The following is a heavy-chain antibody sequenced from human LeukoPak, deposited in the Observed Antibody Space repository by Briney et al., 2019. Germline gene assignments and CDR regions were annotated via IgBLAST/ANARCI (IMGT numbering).Heavy chain of an antibody. D-gene: IGHD3-10*01. CDR2: IDQSGST. CDR3: AINDGSGSYYKSDY. CDR1: GFTFSSYA. J-gene: IGHJ4*02. Sequence: GSLRLSCAASGFTFSSYAMSWIRQPPGKGLEWIGEIDQSGSTNYNPSLKSRVTITIDTSKNQFSLKLNSVTAADTAVYYCAINDGSGSYYKSDYWGQGTLVTVSS. V-gene: IGHV4-34*08.